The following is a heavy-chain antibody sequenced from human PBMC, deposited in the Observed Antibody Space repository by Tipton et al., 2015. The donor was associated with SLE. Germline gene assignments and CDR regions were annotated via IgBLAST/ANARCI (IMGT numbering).Heavy chain of an antibody. V-gene: IGHV3-48*03. CDR1: GFTFSSYE. Sequence: SLRLSCAASGFTFSSYEMNWVRQAPGKGLEWVSYISSSGSTIYYADSVKGRFTISRDNAKNSLYLQMNSLRAEDTAVYYCARVGRAVGTITVRYGMDDWGQRTTVTVSS. CDR3: ARVGRAVGTITVRYGMDD. CDR2: ISSSGSTI. J-gene: IGHJ6*02. D-gene: IGHD5-12*01.